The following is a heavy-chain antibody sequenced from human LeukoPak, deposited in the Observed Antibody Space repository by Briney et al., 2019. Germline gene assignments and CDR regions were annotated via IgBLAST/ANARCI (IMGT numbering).Heavy chain of an antibody. CDR1: GFTFSSYG. CDR2: IWYDGSNK. V-gene: IGHV3-33*01. J-gene: IGHJ3*02. Sequence: GRSLRLSCAASGFTFSSYGMHWVRQAPGKGREWVAVIWYDGSNKYYADSVKGRFTISRDNSKNTLYLQMNSLRAEDTAVYYCARDAAIAVAGAFGIWGQGTMVTVSS. CDR3: ARDAAIAVAGAFGI. D-gene: IGHD6-19*01.